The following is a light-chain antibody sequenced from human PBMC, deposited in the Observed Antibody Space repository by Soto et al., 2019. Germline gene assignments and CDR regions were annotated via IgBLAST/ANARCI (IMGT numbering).Light chain of an antibody. CDR1: QRVDSTF. CDR2: GAA. CDR3: QQYMSSVT. J-gene: IGKJ1*01. V-gene: IGKV3-20*01. Sequence: PGRRATLSCRASQRVDSTFFAWYQKKPGQVPRLLIYGAAQRATGFPDRFSGSGSATDFTLTTSRLEPEDFEAYYCQQYMSSVTFGQGTKVEI.